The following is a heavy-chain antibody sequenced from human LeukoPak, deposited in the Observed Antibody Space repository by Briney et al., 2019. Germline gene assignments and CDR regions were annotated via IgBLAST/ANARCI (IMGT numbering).Heavy chain of an antibody. CDR2: INVNSGGT. CDR3: ARGIVVAGRG. CDR1: GYSFTGHY. V-gene: IGHV1-2*02. Sequence: ASVKVSCKASGYSFTGHYMHWMRQAPGQGLEWMGWINVNSGGTNYAQKFQGRVTMTRDTSISTAYMELRRLRSDDTAVYYCARGIVVAGRGWGQGTLVTVSS. J-gene: IGHJ4*02. D-gene: IGHD6-13*01.